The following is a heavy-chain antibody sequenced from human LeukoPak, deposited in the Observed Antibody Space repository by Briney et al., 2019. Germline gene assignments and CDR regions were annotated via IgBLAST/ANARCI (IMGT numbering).Heavy chain of an antibody. J-gene: IGHJ6*03. CDR1: GGSFSGYY. CDR2: INHSGST. CDR3: ARVGYYYDSYMDV. V-gene: IGHV4-34*01. Sequence: PSETLSLTCAVYGGSFSGYYWSWIRQPPGKGLEWIGEINHSGSTNYNPSLKSRVTISVDTSKNQFSLKLSSVTAADTAVYYCARVGYYYDSYMDVWGKGTTVTVSS.